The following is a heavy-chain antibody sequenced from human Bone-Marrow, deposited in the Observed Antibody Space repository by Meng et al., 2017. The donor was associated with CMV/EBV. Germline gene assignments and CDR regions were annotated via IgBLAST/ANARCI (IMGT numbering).Heavy chain of an antibody. CDR3: AIPAGDFWSGQGSPDTVDI. CDR2: MNPNSGNT. Sequence: ASVKVSCKASGYTFTSYDINWVRQATGQGLEWMGWMNPNSGNTGYAQKFQGRVTMTRNTSKSTAYMELSSLRSEDMAVTYCAIPAGDFWSGQGSPDTVDIWGQGTMVTVSS. CDR1: GYTFTSYD. J-gene: IGHJ3*02. V-gene: IGHV1-8*01. D-gene: IGHD3-3*01.